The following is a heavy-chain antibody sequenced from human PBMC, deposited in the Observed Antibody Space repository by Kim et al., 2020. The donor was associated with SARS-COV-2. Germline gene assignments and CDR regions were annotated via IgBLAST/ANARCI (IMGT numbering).Heavy chain of an antibody. CDR2: INHSGST. CDR3: ARGGWVGSSEPSWFDP. J-gene: IGHJ5*02. D-gene: IGHD1-26*01. V-gene: IGHV4-34*01. Sequence: SETLSLTCAVYGGSFSGYYWSWIRQPPGKGLEWIGEINHSGSTNYNPSLKSRVTISVDTSKNQFSLKLSSVTAAHTAVYYCARGGWVGSSEPSWFDPWGQGTLVTVSS. CDR1: GGSFSGYY.